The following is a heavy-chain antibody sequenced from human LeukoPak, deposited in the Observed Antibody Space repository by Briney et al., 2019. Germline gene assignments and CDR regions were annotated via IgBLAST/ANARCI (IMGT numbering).Heavy chain of an antibody. CDR2: ISGSGGST. J-gene: IGHJ3*02. CDR3: AKDLGGSGSYYWSAFDI. Sequence: GGSLRLSCGASGFIFSNYWMNWVRQAPRQGLEWVSGISGSGGSTYYGDSVKGRFTISRDNSKNTLYLQMDSLRAEDTAIYYCAKDLGGSGSYYWSAFDIWGQGTMVTVSS. CDR1: GFIFSNYW. V-gene: IGHV3-23*01. D-gene: IGHD3-10*01.